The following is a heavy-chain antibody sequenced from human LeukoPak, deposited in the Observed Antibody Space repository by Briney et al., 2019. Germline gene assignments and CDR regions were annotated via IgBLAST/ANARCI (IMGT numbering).Heavy chain of an antibody. D-gene: IGHD5-18*01. CDR2: IFNSGTT. J-gene: IGHJ4*02. CDR3: ADTYGN. CDR1: GASVNSDSYY. V-gene: IGHV4-30-4*08. Sequence: SETLSLTCTVTGASVNSDSYYWSWIRQPPGQGLEWIGYIFNSGTTYYIPSLRSRVIISLDTSKNQFSLKMSSVTAADMAVYFCADTYGNWGQGTLVTVSS.